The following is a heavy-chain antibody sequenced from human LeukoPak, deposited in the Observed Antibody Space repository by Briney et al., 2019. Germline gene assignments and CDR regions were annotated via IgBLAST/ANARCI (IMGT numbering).Heavy chain of an antibody. CDR3: AREDDYYYGMDV. V-gene: IGHV4-30-2*01. CDR2: IYHSGST. Sequence: PSETLSLTCAVYGGSFSGYYWSWIRQPPGKGLEWIGYIYHSGSTYYNPSLKSRVTISVDRSKNQFSLKLSSVTAADTAVYYCAREDDYYYGMDVWGQGTTVTVSS. CDR1: GGSFSGYY. J-gene: IGHJ6*02.